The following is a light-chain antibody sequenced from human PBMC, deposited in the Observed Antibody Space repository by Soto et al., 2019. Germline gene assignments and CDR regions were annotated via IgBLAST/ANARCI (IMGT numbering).Light chain of an antibody. CDR1: QSVSSN. CDR2: AAS. Sequence: EIVMTQSPATLSVSPGERATLSCRASQSVSSNLAWYQQKPGQAPRLLIYAASTRATGVPARFSGSGSGTEFTLTISSLQSEDFAVYYCQWYNDWPPVITFGPGTKVDIK. CDR3: QWYNDWPPVIT. J-gene: IGKJ3*01. V-gene: IGKV3-15*01.